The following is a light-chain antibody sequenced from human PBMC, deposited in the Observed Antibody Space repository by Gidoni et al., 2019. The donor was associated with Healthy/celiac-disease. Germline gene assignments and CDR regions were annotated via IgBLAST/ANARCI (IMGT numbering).Light chain of an antibody. CDR3: QQYHTWRPT. CDR2: GAT. J-gene: IGKJ1*01. V-gene: IGKV3-15*01. CDR1: QSDSSN. Sequence: EMVVTQAPATLSVSPGESATLYCRASQSDSSNLSWYQQKPGLAPRLLIFGATTRSTVTPATFSGSLSGTDFPLTISSLPSEDVAVYYFQQYHTWRPTFGQGTKVEIK.